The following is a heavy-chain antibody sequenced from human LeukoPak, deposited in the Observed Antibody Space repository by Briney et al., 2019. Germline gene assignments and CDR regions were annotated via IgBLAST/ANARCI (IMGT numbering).Heavy chain of an antibody. CDR3: AAGYCSGGSCYPYYYYGMDV. Sequence: SVKVSCKASGFTFTSSAVQWVRQARGQRLEWIGWIVVGSGNTNYAQKFQERVTITRDMSTSTAYMELSSLRSEDTAVYYCAAGYCSGGSCYPYYYYGMDVWDQGTTVTVSS. J-gene: IGHJ6*02. CDR2: IVVGSGNT. CDR1: GFTFTSSA. V-gene: IGHV1-58*01. D-gene: IGHD2-15*01.